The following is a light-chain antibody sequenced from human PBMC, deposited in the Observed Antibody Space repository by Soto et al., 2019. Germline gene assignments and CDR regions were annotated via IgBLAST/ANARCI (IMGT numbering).Light chain of an antibody. CDR2: DAS. CDR1: QSISSW. J-gene: IGKJ1*01. Sequence: DIQLTQSPSTLSASVGDRVTITSRASQSISSWLAWYQQKPGKAPDLLISDASRLESGVPSRFSGGGSGTEFTLTISDLQPDDFATYYCQQYKSYSPRTFGQGTKVDIK. V-gene: IGKV1-5*01. CDR3: QQYKSYSPRT.